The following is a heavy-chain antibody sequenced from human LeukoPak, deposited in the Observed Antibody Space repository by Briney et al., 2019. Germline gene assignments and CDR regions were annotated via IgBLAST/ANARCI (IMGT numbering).Heavy chain of an antibody. CDR2: IYYSGST. Sequence: PSETLSLTCTVSGGSISSGGYYWSWIRQHPGKGLEWIGYIYYSGSTYYNPSLKSRVTISVDTSKNQFSLKLSSVTAADTAVYYCARDRVPGSGSYYIDTEGDYGMDVWGQGTTVTVSS. V-gene: IGHV4-31*03. CDR1: GGSISSGGYY. J-gene: IGHJ6*02. CDR3: ARDRVPGSGSYYIDTEGDYGMDV. D-gene: IGHD3-10*01.